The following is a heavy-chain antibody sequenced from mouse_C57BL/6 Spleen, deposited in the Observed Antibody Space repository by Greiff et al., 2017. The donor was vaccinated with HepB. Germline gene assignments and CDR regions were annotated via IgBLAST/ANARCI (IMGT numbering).Heavy chain of an antibody. CDR1: GHTFTEYT. Sequence: QVQLQQPGAELVKPGASVKLSCKASGHTFTEYTIHWVKQRSGQGLEWIGWFYPGSGSIKYNEKFKDKATLTADKSSSTVYMELSRLTSEDSAVYSRARHEGRLLRFDYWGQGTTLTVSS. J-gene: IGHJ2*01. CDR2: FYPGSGSI. CDR3: ARHEGRLLRFDY. V-gene: IGHV1-62-2*01. D-gene: IGHD2-3*01.